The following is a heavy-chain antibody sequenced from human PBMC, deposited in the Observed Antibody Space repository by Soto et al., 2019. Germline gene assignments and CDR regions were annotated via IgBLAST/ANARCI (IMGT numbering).Heavy chain of an antibody. V-gene: IGHV4-4*07. CDR1: GGSISSYY. CDR2: IYTSGST. D-gene: IGHD3-10*01. CDR3: ERVSEGTGYYYGMDV. Sequence: SETLSLTCTVSGGSISSYYWSWIRQPAGKGLEWIGRIYTSGSTNYNPSLKSRVTMSVDTSKNQFSLKLSSVTAADTAVYYCERVSEGTGYYYGMDVWGQGTTVTVYS. J-gene: IGHJ6*02.